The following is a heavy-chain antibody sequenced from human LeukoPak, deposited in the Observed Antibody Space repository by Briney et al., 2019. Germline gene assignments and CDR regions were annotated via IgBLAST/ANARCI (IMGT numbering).Heavy chain of an antibody. CDR2: IYYSGST. J-gene: IGHJ4*02. V-gene: IGHV4-59*08. D-gene: IGHD3-22*01. Sequence: SETLSLTCTVSGGSISSYYWSWIRQPPGRGLEWIGYIYYSGSTNYNPSLKSRVTISVDTSKNQFSLKLSSVTAADTAVYYCARQGYYYDSSGYSTFDYWGQGTLVTVSS. CDR3: ARQGYYYDSSGYSTFDY. CDR1: GGSISSYY.